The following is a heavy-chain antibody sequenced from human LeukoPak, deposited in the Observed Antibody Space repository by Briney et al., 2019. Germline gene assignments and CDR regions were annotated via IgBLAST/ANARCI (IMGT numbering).Heavy chain of an antibody. CDR3: ARYSGTTSHLDY. J-gene: IGHJ4*02. CDR1: GGSISSHY. D-gene: IGHD1-26*01. V-gene: IGHV4-59*11. CDR2: IYYSGST. Sequence: SETLSLICTVSGGSISSHYWSWIRQPPGKGLEWIGYIYYSGSTNYNPSLKSRVTISVDTSKNQFSLKLSSVTAADTAVYYCARYSGTTSHLDYWGQGSLVTVSS.